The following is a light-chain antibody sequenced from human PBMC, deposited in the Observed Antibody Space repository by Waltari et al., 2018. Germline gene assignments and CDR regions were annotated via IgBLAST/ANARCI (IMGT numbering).Light chain of an antibody. CDR1: SSNIGNNY. V-gene: IGLV1-51*01. CDR3: GTWDSSLSANV. J-gene: IGLJ6*01. CDR2: DNN. Sequence: SVLTQPPSVSAAPGQKVTISCSGSSSNIGNNYVSWYQQLPGTAPKLLIYDNNKRPSGIPDRFSGFKSGTSATLGITGLQTGDEADYYCGTWDSSLSANVFGSGTKVTVL.